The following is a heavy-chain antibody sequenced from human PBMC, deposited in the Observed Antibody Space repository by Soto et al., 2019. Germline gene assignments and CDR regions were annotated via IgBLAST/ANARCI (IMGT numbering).Heavy chain of an antibody. CDR2: IHQSGIS. CDR3: ARSFGWYAFDQ. V-gene: IGHV4-4*02. Sequence: QMQLLESGPGLMKPSETLSLTCAVSSASIDNNWNWVRQPPGKGLEWIGEIHQSGISYKNPSLKSRVTMSVDKSKNQFSLNLSSVTAADTAVYFCARSFGWYAFDQWGQGTLVTVSS. CDR1: SASIDNN. D-gene: IGHD6-19*01. J-gene: IGHJ4*02.